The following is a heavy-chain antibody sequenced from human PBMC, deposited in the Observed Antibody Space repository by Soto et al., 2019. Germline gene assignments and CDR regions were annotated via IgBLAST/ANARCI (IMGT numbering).Heavy chain of an antibody. CDR3: AREPVAVGVPTVMRTFDY. D-gene: IGHD2-2*01. J-gene: IGHJ4*02. CDR2: FSPILETS. V-gene: IGHV1-69*01. Sequence: QVQLVQSGAEVKKPGSSVKVSCKASVGTFSNYAFSWVRQAPGQGLEWMGGFSPILETSIYAQNFQGRVTITADESTSTVYMELSSLRSDDTAIYYCAREPVAVGVPTVMRTFDYWGQGTLVTVSS. CDR1: VGTFSNYA.